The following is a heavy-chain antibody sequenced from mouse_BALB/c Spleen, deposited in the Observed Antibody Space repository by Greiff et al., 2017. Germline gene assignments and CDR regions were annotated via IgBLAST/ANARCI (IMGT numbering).Heavy chain of an antibody. CDR2: IYWDDDK. J-gene: IGHJ2*01. CDR3: ARRAEVGPGYFDY. CDR1: GFSLSTSGMG. V-gene: IGHV8-12*01. D-gene: IGHD4-1*01. Sequence: QVTLKVSGPGILQPSQTLSLTCSFSGFSLSTSGMGVSWIRQPSGKGLEWLAHIYWDDDKRYNPSLKSRLTISKDTSSNQVFLKITSVDTADTATYYCARRAEVGPGYFDYWGQGTTLTVSS.